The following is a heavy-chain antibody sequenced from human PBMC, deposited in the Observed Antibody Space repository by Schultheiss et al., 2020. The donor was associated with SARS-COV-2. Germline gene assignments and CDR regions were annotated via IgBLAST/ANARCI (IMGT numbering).Heavy chain of an antibody. V-gene: IGHV4-38-2*01. D-gene: IGHD3-3*01. CDR2: IYHSGST. Sequence: SETLSLTCAVSGYSVSSGYYWGWIRQPPGKGLEWIGSIYHSGSTYYNPSLKSRVTISVDTSKNQFSLKLSSVTAADTAVYYCASSSVWSAYYTVYYYYGMDVWGQGTTVTVSS. J-gene: IGHJ6*02. CDR3: ASSSVWSAYYTVYYYYGMDV. CDR1: GYSVSSGYY.